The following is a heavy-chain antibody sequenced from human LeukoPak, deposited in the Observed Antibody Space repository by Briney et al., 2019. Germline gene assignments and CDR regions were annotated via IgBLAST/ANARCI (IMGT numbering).Heavy chain of an antibody. CDR2: IIPVFGTT. D-gene: IGHD2-2*01. V-gene: IGHV1-69*13. J-gene: IGHJ5*02. CDR1: GGTFNNYA. CDR3: AREVPTVLLPTAMMGWFDP. Sequence: SVKVSCKASGGTFNNYAITWVRQAPGQGLEWMGGIIPVFGTTNYAQKFQDRVTITADGSTTTAYMELSSLRSEDTAVYYCAREVPTVLLPTAMMGWFDPWGQGTLVTVSS.